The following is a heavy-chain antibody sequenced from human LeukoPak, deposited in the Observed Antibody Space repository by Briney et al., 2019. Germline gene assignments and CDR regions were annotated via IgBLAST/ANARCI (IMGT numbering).Heavy chain of an antibody. CDR1: GFAFRAHS. Sequence: PGGSLRLSCAASGFAFRAHSMHWVRQTPGKGLEWVAFTSYDGSKKYYGDSVKGRFTISRDNSKNTLYLEVSTLRAEDTAVSYCTRNPEMQYWFDPWGQGTLVTVSS. J-gene: IGHJ5*02. CDR2: TSYDGSKK. V-gene: IGHV3-30-3*01. CDR3: TRNPEMQYWFDP. D-gene: IGHD2/OR15-2a*01.